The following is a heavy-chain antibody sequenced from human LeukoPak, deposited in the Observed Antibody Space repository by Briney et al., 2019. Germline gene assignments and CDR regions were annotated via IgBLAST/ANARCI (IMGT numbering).Heavy chain of an antibody. J-gene: IGHJ3*02. D-gene: IGHD4-17*01. CDR2: INHSGST. CDR3: ARIPSSTVTISEVAFDI. CDR1: GGSFSGYY. Sequence: SETLSLTCAVYGGSFSGYYWSWIRQPPGKRLEWIGEINHSGSTNYNPSLKSRVTIPVDTSKNQFSLKLSSVTAADTAVYYCARIPSSTVTISEVAFDIWGQGRMVTVSS. V-gene: IGHV4-34*01.